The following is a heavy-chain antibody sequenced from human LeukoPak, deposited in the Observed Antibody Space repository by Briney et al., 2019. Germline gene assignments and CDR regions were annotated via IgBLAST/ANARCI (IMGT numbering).Heavy chain of an antibody. V-gene: IGHV1-69*04. Sequence: ASVKVSCKASGGTFSSYAISWVRQAPGQGLEWMGRIIPILGIANYAQKLQGRVTMTTDTSTSTAYMELRSLRSDDTAVYYCARGKLTFGGVNDYWGQGTLVTVSS. D-gene: IGHD3-16*01. CDR2: IIPILGIA. CDR3: ARGKLTFGGVNDY. CDR1: GGTFSSYA. J-gene: IGHJ4*02.